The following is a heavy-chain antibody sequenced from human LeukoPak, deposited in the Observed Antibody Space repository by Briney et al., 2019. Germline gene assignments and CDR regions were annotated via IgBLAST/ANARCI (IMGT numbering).Heavy chain of an antibody. D-gene: IGHD2-2*01. Sequence: GTSLRLSCVVSGFTIGNYGMHWVRQAPDKGLEWVAMISHDGGSEHYGDSVKGRFTISRDNTKNTLYLQMSSLRAEDTAVYYCVGRYCSSSSCPYYFDYWGQGTLVTVSS. V-gene: IGHV3-30*03. CDR2: ISHDGGSE. CDR3: VGRYCSSSSCPYYFDY. J-gene: IGHJ4*02. CDR1: GFTIGNYG.